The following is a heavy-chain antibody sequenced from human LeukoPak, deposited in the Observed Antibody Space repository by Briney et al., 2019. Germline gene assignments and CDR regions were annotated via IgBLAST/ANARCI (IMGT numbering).Heavy chain of an antibody. CDR1: GGSISSYY. V-gene: IGHV4-59*08. J-gene: IGHJ2*01. D-gene: IGHD6-25*01. CDR2: IYYSGST. CDR3: ARQGGGFWYFDL. Sequence: KPSETLSLTCTVSGGSISSYYWSWIRQPPGKGLEWMGYIYYSGSTNYNPSLKSRVTISVDTSKNQFSLKLSSVTAADTAVYYCARQGGGFWYFDLWGRGTLVTVSS.